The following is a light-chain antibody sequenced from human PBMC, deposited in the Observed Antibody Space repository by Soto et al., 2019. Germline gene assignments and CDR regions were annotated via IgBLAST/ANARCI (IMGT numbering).Light chain of an antibody. V-gene: IGKV3-20*01. J-gene: IGKJ5*01. CDR2: GAS. CDR3: QHYGSSPPIT. Sequence: EVVLTQSPGTLSLSPGERATLSCRASQSVSSKYLAWYQKKPGQAPRLLIYGASSRATGIPDRFSGSGSGTDVTLTITRLEPEDFAVYYFQHYGSSPPITFGQGTQLEMK. CDR1: QSVSSKY.